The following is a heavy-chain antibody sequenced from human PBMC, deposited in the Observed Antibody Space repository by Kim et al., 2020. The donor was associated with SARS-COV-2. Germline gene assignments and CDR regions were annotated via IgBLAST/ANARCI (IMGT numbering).Heavy chain of an antibody. J-gene: IGHJ4*02. CDR3: ARRVGAIEDHDY. V-gene: IGHV1-18*01. Sequence: NYAQEVQGRVTMTTDTSTSTAYMELRSMRSDDTPVYYCARRVGAIEDHDYWGQGTLVTDSS. D-gene: IGHD1-26*01.